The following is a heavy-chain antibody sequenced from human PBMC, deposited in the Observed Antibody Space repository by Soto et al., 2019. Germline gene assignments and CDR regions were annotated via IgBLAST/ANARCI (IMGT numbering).Heavy chain of an antibody. J-gene: IGHJ6*02. Sequence: VTVYCKASGGNPSNSAISWVRQAPGQGLEWMGGIIPIFGTANYAQKFQGRVTITADKSTSTAYMELSSLRSEDTAVYYCARDGGSGSYGFYYYGMDVWGQGTTVTVSS. CDR3: ARDGGSGSYGFYYYGMDV. V-gene: IGHV1-69*06. D-gene: IGHD3-10*01. CDR2: IIPIFGTA. CDR1: GGNPSNSA.